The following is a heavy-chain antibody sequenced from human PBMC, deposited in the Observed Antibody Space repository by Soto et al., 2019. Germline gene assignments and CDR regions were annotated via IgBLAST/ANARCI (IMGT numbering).Heavy chain of an antibody. CDR3: ERTGIAAAGKGWFDP. CDR1: GFTFRSYS. D-gene: IGHD6-13*01. CDR2: ISSSRGTI. V-gene: IGHV3-48*02. Sequence: EVQLLESGGGLVQPWGSLRLSCAASGFTFRSYSMNWFRQVPGKGLAWVSSISSSRGTIYYADAVKVRLTIHRDNAKNSLYRQMTSLRDEDTAVYYCERTGIAAAGKGWFDPWCQGTMVTVS. J-gene: IGHJ5*02.